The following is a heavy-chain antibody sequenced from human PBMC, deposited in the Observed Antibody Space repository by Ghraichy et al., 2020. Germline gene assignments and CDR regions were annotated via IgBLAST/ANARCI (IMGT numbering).Heavy chain of an antibody. CDR2: IKSKTDGGTT. CDR1: GFTFSNAW. J-gene: IGHJ1*01. CDR3: TTDRRPVVVPAAMSGYFQH. Sequence: LSLTCAASGFTFSNAWMSWVRQAPGKGLEWVGRIKSKTDGGTTDYAAPVKGRFTISRDDSKNTLYLQMNSLKTEDTAVYYCTTDRRPVVVPAAMSGYFQHWGQGTLVTVSS. V-gene: IGHV3-15*01. D-gene: IGHD2-2*01.